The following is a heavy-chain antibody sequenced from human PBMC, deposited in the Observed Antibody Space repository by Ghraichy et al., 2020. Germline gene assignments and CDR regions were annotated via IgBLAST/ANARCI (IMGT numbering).Heavy chain of an antibody. V-gene: IGHV4-59*01. CDR3: ARGGGHYYDSSGYYN. Sequence: GSLSLTRTVSGGSISSYYWSWIRQPPGKGLEWIGYIYYSGSTNYNPSLKSRVTISVDTSKNQFSLKLSSVTAADTAVYYCARGGGHYYDSSGYYNWGQGTLVTVSS. CDR1: GGSISSYY. CDR2: IYYSGST. J-gene: IGHJ4*02. D-gene: IGHD3-22*01.